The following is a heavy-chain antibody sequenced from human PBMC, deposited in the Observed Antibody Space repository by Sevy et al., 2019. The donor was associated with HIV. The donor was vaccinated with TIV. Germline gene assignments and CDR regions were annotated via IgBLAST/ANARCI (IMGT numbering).Heavy chain of an antibody. Sequence: GGSLRLSCAASGFTFSSYVMHWVRQAPGKGLEWVALIWDDGSDKYYADSVKGRFTISRDNSKNMLYLPMNSLRPEDTAVYYCARDLVGATSDWGQGTLVTVSS. J-gene: IGHJ4*02. CDR2: IWDDGSDK. CDR1: GFTFSSYV. V-gene: IGHV3-30*04. CDR3: ARDLVGATSD. D-gene: IGHD1-26*01.